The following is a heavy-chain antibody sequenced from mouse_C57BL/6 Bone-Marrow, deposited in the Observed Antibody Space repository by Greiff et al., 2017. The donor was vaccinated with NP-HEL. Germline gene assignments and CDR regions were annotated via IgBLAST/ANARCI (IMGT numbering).Heavy chain of an antibody. Sequence: QVQLQQSGPELVKPGASVKISCKASGYAFSSSWMNWVKQRPGKGLEWIGRIYPGDGDTNYNGKFKGKATLTADKSSSTAYMQLRSLTSEDSAVYFCANYYGSRRGYFDVWGTGTTVTVSS. J-gene: IGHJ1*03. D-gene: IGHD1-1*01. V-gene: IGHV1-82*01. CDR1: GYAFSSSW. CDR2: IYPGDGDT. CDR3: ANYYGSRRGYFDV.